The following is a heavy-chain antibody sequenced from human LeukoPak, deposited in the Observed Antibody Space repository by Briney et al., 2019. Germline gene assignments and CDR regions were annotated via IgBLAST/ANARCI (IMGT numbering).Heavy chain of an antibody. CDR2: IYYSGST. V-gene: IGHV4-59*01. CDR1: GGSISTYY. Sequence: PSETLSLTCTVSGGSISTYYWNWIRQPPGKGLEGIGYIYYSGSTNYNPSLMSRVTISVNTSKNQFSLKLSSVTAADTAVYYCARGVYIAAAQYGFWGQGTLVTVSS. J-gene: IGHJ4*02. CDR3: ARGVYIAAAQYGF. D-gene: IGHD6-13*01.